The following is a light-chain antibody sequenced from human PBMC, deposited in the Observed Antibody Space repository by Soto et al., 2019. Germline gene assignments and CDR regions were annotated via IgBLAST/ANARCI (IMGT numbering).Light chain of an antibody. CDR1: QSVRSN. Sequence: EIVMTQSPATLSVSPGERATLSCRASQSVRSNLAWYQQKPGQAPRLLIYGAATRATGIQARFSGSGSGTEFTLTISSLPSADFALYYCQEYNNWPPWTFGQGTKVEIK. CDR3: QEYNNWPPWT. J-gene: IGKJ1*01. V-gene: IGKV3-15*01. CDR2: GAA.